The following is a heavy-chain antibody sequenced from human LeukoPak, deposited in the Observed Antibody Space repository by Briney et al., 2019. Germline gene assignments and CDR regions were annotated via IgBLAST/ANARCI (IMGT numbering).Heavy chain of an antibody. V-gene: IGHV4-59*01. CDR3: ARGDSSGYLLLNFDY. Sequence: SETLSLTCTVSGGSTSSYYWSWIRQPPGKGLEWIGYIYYSGSTNYNPSLKSRVTISVDTSKNQFSLKLSSVTAADTAVYYCARGDSSGYLLLNFDYWGQGTLVTVSS. CDR2: IYYSGST. CDR1: GGSTSSYY. D-gene: IGHD3-22*01. J-gene: IGHJ4*02.